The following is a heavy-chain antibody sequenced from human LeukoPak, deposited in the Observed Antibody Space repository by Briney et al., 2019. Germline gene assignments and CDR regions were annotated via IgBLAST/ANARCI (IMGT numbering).Heavy chain of an antibody. CDR1: GFTFSSYW. CDR3: AREGGWYSGADAFDI. CDR2: ISSSGSTI. Sequence: GGSLRLSCAASGFTFSSYWMNWVRQAPGKGLEWVSYISSSGSTIYYADSVKGRFTISRGNAKNSLYLQMNSLRAEDTAVYYCAREGGWYSGADAFDIWGQGTMVTVSS. V-gene: IGHV3-48*04. J-gene: IGHJ3*02. D-gene: IGHD6-19*01.